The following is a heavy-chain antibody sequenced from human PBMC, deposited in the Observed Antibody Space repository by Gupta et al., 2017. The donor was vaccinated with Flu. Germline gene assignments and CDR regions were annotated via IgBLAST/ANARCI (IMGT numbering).Heavy chain of an antibody. CDR3: AKRGGSETFDY. Sequence: TFSSYAMSWVRQAPGKGLEWVSAISGSGGSTYYADSVKGRFTISRDNSKNTLYLQMNSLRAEDTAVYYCAKRGGSETFDYWGQGTLVTVSS. D-gene: IGHD2-15*01. J-gene: IGHJ4*02. V-gene: IGHV3-23*01. CDR1: TFSSYA. CDR2: ISGSGGST.